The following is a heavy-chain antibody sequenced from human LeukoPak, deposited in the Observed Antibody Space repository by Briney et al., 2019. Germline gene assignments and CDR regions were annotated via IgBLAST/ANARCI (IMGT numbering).Heavy chain of an antibody. CDR1: GGSISSYY. Sequence: SETLSLTCTVSGGSISSYYWSWIRQPPGKGLEWIGYMYYSGRTNYNPSLKSRVTISVDTSKNQFSLKLSSVTAADTAVYYCARTFSESYYYYGLDVWGQGTTGTVSS. J-gene: IGHJ6*02. CDR3: ARTFSESYYYYGLDV. CDR2: MYYSGRT. V-gene: IGHV4-59*01. D-gene: IGHD1-26*01.